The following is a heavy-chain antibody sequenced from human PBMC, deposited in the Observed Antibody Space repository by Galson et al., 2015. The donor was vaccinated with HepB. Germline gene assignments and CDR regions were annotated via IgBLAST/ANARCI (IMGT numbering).Heavy chain of an antibody. Sequence: CAISGDSVSSNTAAWNWIRQSPWRGLEWLGRTYYRSKWYSDYAVSVKSRITFNPDTSKNQFSLQLNSVTPEDTAVYYCARGRYTNSWKGGLNYWGQGTLVTVSS. D-gene: IGHD6-13*01. CDR1: GDSVSSNTAA. CDR2: TYYRSKWYS. V-gene: IGHV6-1*01. J-gene: IGHJ4*02. CDR3: ARGRYTNSWKGGLNY.